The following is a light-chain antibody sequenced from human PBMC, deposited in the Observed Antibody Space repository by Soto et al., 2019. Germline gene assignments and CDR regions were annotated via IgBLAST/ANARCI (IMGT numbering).Light chain of an antibody. V-gene: IGKV1-39*01. Sequence: DIQMTQSPSSLSASVGDRVTITCRASQNISSYLNWYQQKPGKAPKLLVYAASSLQSGVPSRFSGSGSVTDFTLTTSSLQAEEFATYFCEQNYSSLRTFGQGTKVEIK. CDR1: QNISSY. CDR3: EQNYSSLRT. J-gene: IGKJ1*01. CDR2: AAS.